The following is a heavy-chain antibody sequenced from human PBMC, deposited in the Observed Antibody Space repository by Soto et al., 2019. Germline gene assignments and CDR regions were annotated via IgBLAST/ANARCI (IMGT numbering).Heavy chain of an antibody. J-gene: IGHJ6*02. CDR3: ARDGREASGMDV. D-gene: IGHD1-26*01. Sequence: PSETLSLTCTVSGGSISSHYWSWVRQAPGKGLEWIGHIYYRGSTNYNPSIRSRSTIYVDASKSQFSLKLNSVTTVDTAVYYCARDGREASGMDVWGQGTKVT. CDR1: GGSISSHY. V-gene: IGHV4-59*11. CDR2: IYYRGST.